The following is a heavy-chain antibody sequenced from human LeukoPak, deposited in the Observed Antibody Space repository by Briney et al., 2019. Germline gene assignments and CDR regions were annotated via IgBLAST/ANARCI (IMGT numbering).Heavy chain of an antibody. Sequence: SETLSLTCTVSGGSISSSSYYWGWIRQPPGKGLEWIGSIYYTGSTYYNPSLKSRVTISVDTSKNQFSLKVTSVTAADTAVYYCARDTSPFDHWGQGALVTVSS. J-gene: IGHJ4*02. CDR1: GGSISSSSYY. CDR3: ARDTSPFDH. D-gene: IGHD3-16*01. V-gene: IGHV4-39*07. CDR2: IYYTGST.